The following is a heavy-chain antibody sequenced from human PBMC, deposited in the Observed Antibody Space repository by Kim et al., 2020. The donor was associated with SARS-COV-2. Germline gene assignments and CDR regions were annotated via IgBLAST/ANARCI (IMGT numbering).Heavy chain of an antibody. D-gene: IGHD3-16*01. CDR3: ATGGN. Sequence: SKGDGGTTDYAAPVKGRFTISRDDSKNMLYLQMNSLKTEDTAMYYCATGGNWGQGSLVTVSS. J-gene: IGHJ4*02. CDR2: SKGDGGTT. V-gene: IGHV3-15*01.